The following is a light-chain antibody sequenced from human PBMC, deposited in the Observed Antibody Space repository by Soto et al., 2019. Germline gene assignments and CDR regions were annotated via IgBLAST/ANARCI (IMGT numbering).Light chain of an antibody. J-gene: IGKJ2*01. CDR3: QQSYSAPYT. V-gene: IGKV1-39*01. Sequence: DLQMTQAPSSLSASVGDRVTITCRASQSIYSSLNWYHQKPGKAPKLLIYAASNLQSGVPSRFSGSGSGTDFPLSISSLQPEDFATYYCQQSYSAPYTFGQGTKLEI. CDR1: QSIYSS. CDR2: AAS.